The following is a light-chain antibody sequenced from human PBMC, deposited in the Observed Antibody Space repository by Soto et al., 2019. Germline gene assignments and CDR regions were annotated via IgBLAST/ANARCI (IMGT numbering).Light chain of an antibody. Sequence: NFMLTQPHSVSESPGKTVTISCTGSSGSIANNYVQWYQQRPGSAPTTVIYEDNQRPSGVPDRFSGSIDSSSNSASLTISGLKTEDEADYYCQSYDSGNRGVFGTGTKVTVL. CDR1: SGSIANNY. CDR3: QSYDSGNRGV. V-gene: IGLV6-57*02. J-gene: IGLJ1*01. CDR2: EDN.